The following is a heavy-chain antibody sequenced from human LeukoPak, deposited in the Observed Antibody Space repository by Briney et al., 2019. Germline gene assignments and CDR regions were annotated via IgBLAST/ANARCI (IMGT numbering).Heavy chain of an antibody. J-gene: IGHJ4*02. V-gene: IGHV1-2*04. CDR1: GYTFAGYY. CDR3: ARGTGGSSWYDY. D-gene: IGHD6-13*01. Sequence: ASVKVSCKASGYTFAGYYMHWVRQAPGQGLEWMGWINPNSGGTNYAQKFQGWVTMTRDTSISTAYMELSRLRSDDTAVYYCARGTGGSSWYDYWGRGTLVTVSS. CDR2: INPNSGGT.